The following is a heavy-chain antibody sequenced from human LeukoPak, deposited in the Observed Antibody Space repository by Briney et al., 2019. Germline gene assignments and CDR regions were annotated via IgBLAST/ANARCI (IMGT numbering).Heavy chain of an antibody. CDR1: GFTFISYG. Sequence: PGGSLALSCAASGFTFISYGMHWVRPAPGKGLEWVAFIRYDVSNKYYADSVKGRFTISRDNSKNTLYLQMNSLRAEDTAVYYCAKIPGGIAAAGNPVGAFDIWGQGTMVTVSS. V-gene: IGHV3-30*02. D-gene: IGHD6-13*01. J-gene: IGHJ3*02. CDR3: AKIPGGIAAAGNPVGAFDI. CDR2: IRYDVSNK.